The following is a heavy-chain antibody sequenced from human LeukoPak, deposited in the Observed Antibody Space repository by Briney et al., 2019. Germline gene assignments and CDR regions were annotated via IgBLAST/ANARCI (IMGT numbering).Heavy chain of an antibody. Sequence: KPSETLSLTCAVYDESFSGHFWSWIRQPPGKGLEWIGEINQSGTTNYNPSLMSRVTLSVDTSKNRFSLKLSSVTAADTAVYYCTRGRYGGSYSAFDIWGQGTVVTVSS. CDR1: DESFSGHF. J-gene: IGHJ3*02. D-gene: IGHD1-26*01. CDR2: INQSGTT. CDR3: TRGRYGGSYSAFDI. V-gene: IGHV4-34*01.